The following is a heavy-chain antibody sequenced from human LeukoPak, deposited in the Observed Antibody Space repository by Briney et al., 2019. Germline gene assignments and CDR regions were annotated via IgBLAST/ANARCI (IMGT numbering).Heavy chain of an antibody. D-gene: IGHD3-22*01. CDR2: IYYSGST. Sequence: SETLSLTCTVSGGSISSSSYYWGWIRQPPGKGLEWIGSIYYSGSTYYNPSLKSRVTISVDTSKNQFSLKLSSVTAADTAVYYCARVKDSSGYNYEGFDYWGQGTLVTVSS. CDR1: GGSISSSSYY. CDR3: ARVKDSSGYNYEGFDY. J-gene: IGHJ4*02. V-gene: IGHV4-39*07.